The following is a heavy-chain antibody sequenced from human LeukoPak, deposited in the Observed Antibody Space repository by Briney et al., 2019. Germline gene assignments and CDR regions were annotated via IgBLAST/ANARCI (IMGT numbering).Heavy chain of an antibody. CDR1: GYTLTGYY. J-gene: IGHJ3*02. CDR2: INPNSGGT. CDR3: ARTSLSLLAFDI. V-gene: IGHV1-2*02. D-gene: IGHD2-15*01. Sequence: ASVKVSCKASGYTLTGYYMHWVRQAPGQGLEWMGWINPNSGGTNYAQKFQGRVTMTRDTSISTAYMELSRLRSDDTAVYYCARTSLSLLAFDIWGQGTMVTVSS.